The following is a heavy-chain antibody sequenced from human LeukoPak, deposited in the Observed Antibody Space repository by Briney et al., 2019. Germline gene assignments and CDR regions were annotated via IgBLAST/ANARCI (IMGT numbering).Heavy chain of an antibody. D-gene: IGHD6-19*01. CDR2: ISSRSSYI. Sequence: GGSLRLSCAASGFTFSSYSMNWVRQAPGKGLEWVSSISSRSSYIYYADSVKGRFTISRDNAKNSLYLQMNSLRAEDTAVYYCASSGDRSDYYYGMDVWGKGTTVTVSS. CDR3: ASSGDRSDYYYGMDV. J-gene: IGHJ6*04. CDR1: GFTFSSYS. V-gene: IGHV3-21*01.